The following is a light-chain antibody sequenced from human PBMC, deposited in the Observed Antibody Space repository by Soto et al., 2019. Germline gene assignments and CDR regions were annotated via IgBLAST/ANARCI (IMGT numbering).Light chain of an antibody. V-gene: IGKV3-11*01. CDR2: DAY. J-gene: IGKJ4*01. CDR1: QSFRGL. Sequence: EVVLTQSPVTLSLSPGERATLSCRASQSFRGLLAWYQQKPGQAPRLLIYDAYNRATGIPPRFSGSGSGTDFTLTISRLEPDDFAVYYCHQYSRSPVTFSPLTFGGGSKVEI. CDR3: HQYSRSPVTFSPLT.